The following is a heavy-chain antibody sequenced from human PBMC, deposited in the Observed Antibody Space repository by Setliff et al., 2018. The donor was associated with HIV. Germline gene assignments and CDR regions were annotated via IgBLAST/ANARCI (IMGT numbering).Heavy chain of an antibody. CDR1: TYTLTKSF. D-gene: IGHD1-26*01. CDR2: ISAYNGNT. V-gene: IGHV1-18*04. Sequence: ASVKVSCKTSTYTLTKSFTQWVRQGPGQGLEWMGWISAYNGNTNYAQKLQGRVTMTTDTSTSTAYMELRSLRSDDTAVYYCAREGYSGSYFNYYYYLDVWGKGTTVTVSS. J-gene: IGHJ6*03. CDR3: AREGYSGSYFNYYYYLDV.